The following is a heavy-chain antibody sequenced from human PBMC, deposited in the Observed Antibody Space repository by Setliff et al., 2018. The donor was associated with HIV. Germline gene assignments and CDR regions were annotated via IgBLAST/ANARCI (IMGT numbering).Heavy chain of an antibody. J-gene: IGHJ4*02. D-gene: IGHD3-10*01. V-gene: IGHV4-30-4*01. CDR1: GASVNSDDYY. CDR3: ARVPFGSGSYYFDF. CDR2: IYYSGDT. Sequence: SETLSLTCTVSGASVNSDDYYWSWIRQTPGKGLEWIGYIYYSGDTYYNATLQSRATILLDTSKSQFFLTLTSVTAADTAVYFCARVPFGSGSYYFDFWGQGTLVTVSS.